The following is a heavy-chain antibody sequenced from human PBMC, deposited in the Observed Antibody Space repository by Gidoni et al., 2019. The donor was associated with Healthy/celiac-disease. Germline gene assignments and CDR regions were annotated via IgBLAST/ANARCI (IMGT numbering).Heavy chain of an antibody. V-gene: IGHV5-51*01. CDR3: ARVYSSSWTHYFDY. CDR1: GSSFTSYW. Sequence: EVQLVQSGAEVKKPGESLRLSCKGSGSSFTSYWIGWVRQMPGKGLEWMGIIYPGDYDTRYSPSFQGQVTISADKSISTAYLQWSSLKAADTAMYYCARVYSSSWTHYFDYWGQGTLVTVSS. D-gene: IGHD6-13*01. J-gene: IGHJ4*02. CDR2: IYPGDYDT.